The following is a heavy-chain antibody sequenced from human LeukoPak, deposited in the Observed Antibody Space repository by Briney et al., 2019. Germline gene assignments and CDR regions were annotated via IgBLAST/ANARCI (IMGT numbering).Heavy chain of an antibody. D-gene: IGHD6-13*01. V-gene: IGHV3-30*03. Sequence: GRSLRLSCAASGFTFSSYGMHWVRQAPGKGLEWVAVISYDGSNKYYADSVKGRFTISRDNSKNTLYLQMNSLRAEDTAVYYCARLGDSSSWYEDFDYWGQGTLVTVSS. CDR2: ISYDGSNK. CDR3: ARLGDSSSWYEDFDY. CDR1: GFTFSSYG. J-gene: IGHJ4*02.